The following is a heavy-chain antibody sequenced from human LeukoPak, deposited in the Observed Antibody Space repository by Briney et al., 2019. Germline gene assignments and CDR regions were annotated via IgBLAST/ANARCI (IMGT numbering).Heavy chain of an antibody. V-gene: IGHV3-23*01. CDR2: ISGSGGST. D-gene: IGHD3-10*01. Sequence: GGSLRLSRAASGFTFSSYAMSWVRQAPGKGLEWVSAISGSGGSTYYADSVKGRFTISRDNSKNTLYLQMNSLRAEDTAVYYCAKEKFIANPHVLLWFENWGQGTLVTVSS. CDR3: AKEKFIANPHVLLWFEN. J-gene: IGHJ5*02. CDR1: GFTFSSYA.